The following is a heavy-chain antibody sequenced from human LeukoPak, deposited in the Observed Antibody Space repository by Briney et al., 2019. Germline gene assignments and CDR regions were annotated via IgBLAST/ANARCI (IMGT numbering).Heavy chain of an antibody. D-gene: IGHD1-1*01. CDR1: GFTFSSYV. V-gene: IGHV3-74*01. J-gene: IGHJ4*02. CDR2: ISHDGII. Sequence: PGKSLRLSCETAGFTFSSYVMHWVRRTPGKGLVWVSRISHDGIISYADSVKGRFAISRDNAKNTPILQMNSLRVEDTAVYYCARDWVYKIDYWGRGTLVTVSS. CDR3: ARDWVYKIDY.